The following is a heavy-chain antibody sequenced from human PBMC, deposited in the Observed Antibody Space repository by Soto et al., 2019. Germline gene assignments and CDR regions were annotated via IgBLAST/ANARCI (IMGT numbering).Heavy chain of an antibody. CDR2: IYSSGST. CDR1: GGSFSGYY. J-gene: IGHJ5*02. CDR3: ARLVTLVRGLGWFDP. V-gene: IGHV4-59*01. D-gene: IGHD3-10*01. Sequence: SETLSLTCAVYGGSFSGYYWSWIRQPPGKGLEWIGYIYSSGSTNYNPSLKSRVTKSVDTSKNQFSLKLSSVTAADTAVYYCARLVTLVRGLGWFDPWGQGTLVTVSS.